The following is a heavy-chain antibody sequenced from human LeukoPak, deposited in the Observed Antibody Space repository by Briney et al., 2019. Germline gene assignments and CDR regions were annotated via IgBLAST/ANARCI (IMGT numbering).Heavy chain of an antibody. CDR1: GGSISSYY. CDR3: ARHPHIAAAVDS. CDR2: IYYSGST. D-gene: IGHD6-13*01. J-gene: IGHJ4*02. V-gene: IGHV4-59*08. Sequence: SETLSLTCTVSGGSISSYYWSWVRQPPGKGLEWIGYIYYSGSTNYNPSLKSRVTISVDTSKNQFSLNLSSVTAADTAVYYCARHPHIAAAVDSWGQGTLVTVSS.